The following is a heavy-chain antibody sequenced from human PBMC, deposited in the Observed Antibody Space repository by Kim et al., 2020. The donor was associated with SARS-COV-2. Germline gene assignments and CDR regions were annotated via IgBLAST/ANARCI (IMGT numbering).Heavy chain of an antibody. D-gene: IGHD3-10*01. CDR2: IYYSGST. CDR1: GGSISSGGYY. Sequence: SETLSLTCTVSGGSISSGGYYWSWIRQDPGKGLEWIGYIYYSGSTYYNPSLKSRVTISVDTSKNQFSLKLSSVTAADTAVYYCARVGGDIWFGELWGQGTLVTVSS. CDR3: ARVGGDIWFGEL. J-gene: IGHJ4*02. V-gene: IGHV4-31*03.